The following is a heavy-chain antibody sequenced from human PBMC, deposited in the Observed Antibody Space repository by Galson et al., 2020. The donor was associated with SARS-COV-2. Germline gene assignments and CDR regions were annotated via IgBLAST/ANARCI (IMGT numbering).Heavy chain of an antibody. V-gene: IGHV3-21*01. CDR2: ISSSSSYI. CDR1: GFTFSSYS. D-gene: IGHD3-22*01. CDR3: ARGAYYYDSSVLDAFNI. J-gene: IGHJ3*02. Sequence: GGSLRLSCAASGFTFSSYSMNWVRQAPGKGLEWVSSISSSSSYIYYADSVKGRFTISRDNAKNSLYLQMNSLRAEDTAVYYCARGAYYYDSSVLDAFNIWGQGTVVTVSS.